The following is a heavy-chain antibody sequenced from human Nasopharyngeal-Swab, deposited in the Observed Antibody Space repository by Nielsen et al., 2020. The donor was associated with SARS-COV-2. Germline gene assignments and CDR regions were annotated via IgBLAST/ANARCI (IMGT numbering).Heavy chain of an antibody. CDR1: GYTFTSYG. V-gene: IGHV1-18*01. Sequence: ASVKVSCKASGYTFTSYGISWVRQAPGQGLEWMGWISAYNGNTNYAQKLQGRVTMTTDTPTSTAYMELRSLRSDDTAVYYCARGRRYYYDSSGPLSDFDYWGQGTLVTVSS. CDR2: ISAYNGNT. D-gene: IGHD3-22*01. CDR3: ARGRRYYYDSSGPLSDFDY. J-gene: IGHJ4*02.